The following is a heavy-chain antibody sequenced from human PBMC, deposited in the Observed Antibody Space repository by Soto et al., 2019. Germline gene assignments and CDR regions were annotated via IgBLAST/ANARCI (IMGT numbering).Heavy chain of an antibody. CDR1: GGSLNSGTYY. J-gene: IGHJ5*02. CDR2: IYYSGST. CDR3: ARDRGYGSGSYYFDP. V-gene: IGHV4-61*01. D-gene: IGHD3-10*01. Sequence: QVQLQESGPGLVRPSETLSLTCTVSGGSLNSGTYYWSWIRQPPGKELEWIGYIYYSGSTNYNPSLKSRVTISVDTSKNQFPLKLTSVIAADTAVYYCARDRGYGSGSYYFDPWGQGTLVTVSS.